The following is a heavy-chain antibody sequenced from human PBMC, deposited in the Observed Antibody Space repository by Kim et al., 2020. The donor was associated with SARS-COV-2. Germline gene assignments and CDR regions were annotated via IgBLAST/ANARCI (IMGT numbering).Heavy chain of an antibody. CDR3: ARDSCYDDSSGYYYVYCLPGGGGNYFDY. J-gene: IGHJ4*02. CDR2: ISAYNGNT. D-gene: IGHD3-22*01. CDR1: GYTFTSYG. V-gene: IGHV1-18*04. Sequence: ASVKVSCKASGYTFTSYGISWVRQAPGQGLEWMGWISAYNGNTNYAQKLQGRVTMTTDTSTSTAYMELRSLRSDDTAVYYCARDSCYDDSSGYYYVYCLPGGGGNYFDYWGQGTLVTVSS.